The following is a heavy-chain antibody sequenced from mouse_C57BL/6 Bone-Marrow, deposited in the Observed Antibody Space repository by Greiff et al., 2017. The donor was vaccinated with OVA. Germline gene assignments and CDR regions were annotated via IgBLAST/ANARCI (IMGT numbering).Heavy chain of an antibody. CDR3: TREEGVADC. Sequence: QVQLQQPGAELVMPGASVKLSCKASGYTFTSYWMHWVKQRPGQGLEWIGEIDPSGSYTNYNQKFKGKSTLTVDKSSSTAYMQLSSLTSEGSAVYYGTREEGVADCWGKGTTLTVSS. J-gene: IGHJ2*01. CDR1: GYTFTSYW. D-gene: IGHD1-1*01. CDR2: IDPSGSYT. V-gene: IGHV1-69*01.